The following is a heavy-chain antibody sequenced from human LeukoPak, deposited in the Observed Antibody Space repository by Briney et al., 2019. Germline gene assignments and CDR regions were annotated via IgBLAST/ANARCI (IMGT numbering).Heavy chain of an antibody. CDR1: GGSISSGGYY. D-gene: IGHD6-19*01. CDR3: ARDPSSSGPNWFDP. Sequence: PSQTLSLTCTVSGGSISSGGYYWSWIRQPPGKGLEWIGSIYYSGSTYYNPSLKSRVTISVDTSKNQFSLKLSSVTAADTAVYYCARDPSSSGPNWFDPWGQGTLVTVSS. V-gene: IGHV4-39*07. CDR2: IYYSGST. J-gene: IGHJ5*02.